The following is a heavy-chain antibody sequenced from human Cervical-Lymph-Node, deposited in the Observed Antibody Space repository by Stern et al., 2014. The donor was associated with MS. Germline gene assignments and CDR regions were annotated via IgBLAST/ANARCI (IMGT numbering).Heavy chain of an antibody. Sequence: VQLVQSGAEGKKPWASVKVSCRSSGYSFTDYYFHWVRQAPGQGLEWMGCINPSIGVTHYAQQFQGRVTMTRGSSMNTAYMEMSRLRSDDTAVYYCQAFPAYWGQGTLITVSS. CDR2: INPSIGVT. CDR1: GYSFTDYY. J-gene: IGHJ4*02. V-gene: IGHV1-2*02. CDR3: QAFPAY.